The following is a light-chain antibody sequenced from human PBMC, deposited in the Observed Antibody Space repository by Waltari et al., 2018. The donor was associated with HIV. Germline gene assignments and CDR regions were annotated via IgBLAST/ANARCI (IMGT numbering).Light chain of an antibody. CDR3: QQYYNLHT. CDR2: WAS. Sequence: DIVMTQSPDSLAVSLGERATINCKSSQSLLYSSNNKNFLAWYQQKPRQPPKLLIYWASIRESGVPDRFSASGSGTDFTLTINSLQAEDVAVYYGQQYYNLHTFGPGTKVEIK. J-gene: IGKJ3*01. V-gene: IGKV4-1*01. CDR1: QSLLYSSNNKNF.